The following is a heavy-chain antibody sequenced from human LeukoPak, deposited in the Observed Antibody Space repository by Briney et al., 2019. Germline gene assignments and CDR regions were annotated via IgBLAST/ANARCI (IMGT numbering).Heavy chain of an antibody. D-gene: IGHD6-13*01. CDR2: ISGSGGST. CDR1: RFTFSSYW. Sequence: PGGSLRLSCAASRFTFSSYWMSWVRQAPGKGLEWVSAISGSGGSTYYADSVKGRFTISRDNSKNTLYLQMNSLRAEDTAVYYCARKIGFSSSWYYGRHYFDYWGQGTLVTVSS. CDR3: ARKIGFSSSWYYGRHYFDY. V-gene: IGHV3-23*01. J-gene: IGHJ4*02.